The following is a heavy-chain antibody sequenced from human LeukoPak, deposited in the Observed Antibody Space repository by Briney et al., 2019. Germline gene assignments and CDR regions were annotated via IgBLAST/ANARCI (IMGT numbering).Heavy chain of an antibody. J-gene: IGHJ4*02. D-gene: IGHD3-22*01. CDR3: AKDRSGYYFSYFDY. V-gene: IGHV3-23*01. CDR2: ISGSGGRT. CDR1: GFTLSSYA. Sequence: GGSLRLSCAASGFTLSSYAMSSVRQAPGKGLEWVSAISGSGGRTYDADSVRGRFTISRDNSKNTLYLQMSSMRAEDTAVYYCAKDRSGYYFSYFDYWGQGTLLTVSS.